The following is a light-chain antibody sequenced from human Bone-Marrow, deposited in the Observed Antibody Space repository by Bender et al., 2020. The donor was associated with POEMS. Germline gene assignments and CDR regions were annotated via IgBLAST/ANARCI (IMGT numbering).Light chain of an antibody. V-gene: IGLV2-8*01. CDR2: EVT. Sequence: QSALTQPRSVSGSPGQSVTISCTGATTVVDGYDPVSWYQHHPGRVPKVLIYEVTKRPSGVPDRFSGSKSGNTASLTVSGLQAEDEADYYCSSYAGNNNYVFGTGTKVTVL. CDR3: SSYAGNNNYV. CDR1: TTVVDGYDP. J-gene: IGLJ1*01.